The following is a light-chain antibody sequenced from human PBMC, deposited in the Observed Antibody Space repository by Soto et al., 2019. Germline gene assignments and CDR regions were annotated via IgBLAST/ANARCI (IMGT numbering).Light chain of an antibody. J-gene: IGKJ1*01. CDR2: KAS. CDR1: QSIGRW. V-gene: IGKV1-5*03. Sequence: DIQMTQSPSTLSASVGDRVTITCRASQSIGRWLAWYQQKPGKAPKLLIYKASSLESGVPSRFSGSGSGAEFTLTISSLQPDDIATYYCQQYNSSSPTWTFGQGTKVEIK. CDR3: QQYNSSSPTWT.